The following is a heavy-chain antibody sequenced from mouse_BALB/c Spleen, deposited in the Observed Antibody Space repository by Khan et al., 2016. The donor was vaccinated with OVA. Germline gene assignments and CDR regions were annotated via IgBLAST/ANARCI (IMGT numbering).Heavy chain of an antibody. V-gene: IGHV1-76*01. CDR2: IYPGTDTT. D-gene: IGHD6-2*01. CDR1: VYIFTNYW. Sequence: QVQLKDSGAELVRPGASVKLSCKTSVYIFTNYWIHWVKQSSGQGLEWIARIYPGTDTTYYSEKLKDKATLTADKSSSTAYMQLSSLKSEDSAVYFCAREESLYYFDYWGQGTTLTVSS. CDR3: AREESLYYFDY. J-gene: IGHJ2*01.